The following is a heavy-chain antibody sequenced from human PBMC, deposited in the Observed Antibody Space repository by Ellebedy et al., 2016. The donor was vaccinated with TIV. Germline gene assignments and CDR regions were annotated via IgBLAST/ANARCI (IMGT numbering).Heavy chain of an antibody. CDR2: INSDGSST. V-gene: IGHV3-74*01. CDR1: GFTFSSYW. Sequence: GESLKISXAASGFTFSSYWMHWVRQAPGKGLVWVSRINSDGSSTSYADSVKGRFTISRDNAKNTLYLQMNSLRAEDTAVYYCARRGYSSYYFDYWGQGTLVTVSS. J-gene: IGHJ4*02. D-gene: IGHD5-18*01. CDR3: ARRGYSSYYFDY.